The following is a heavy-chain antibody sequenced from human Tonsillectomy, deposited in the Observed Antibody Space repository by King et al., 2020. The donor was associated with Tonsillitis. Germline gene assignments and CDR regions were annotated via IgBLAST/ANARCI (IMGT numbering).Heavy chain of an antibody. Sequence: QLVQSGAEVKKPGASVKVSCKASGYTFTDYYIHWVRQAPGQGLEWMGIISPTYGSTHYAQKFQGRLTMTRGPSTSTVYMELSSLRSEDTAMYYCTSANCGGDCGFDYWGQGTLVTVSS. J-gene: IGHJ4*02. CDR2: ISPTYGST. CDR1: GYTFTDYY. V-gene: IGHV1-46*03. D-gene: IGHD2-21*02. CDR3: TSANCGGDCGFDY.